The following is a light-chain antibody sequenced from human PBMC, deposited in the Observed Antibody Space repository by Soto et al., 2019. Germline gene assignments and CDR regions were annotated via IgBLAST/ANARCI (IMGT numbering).Light chain of an antibody. CDR2: GAS. J-gene: IGKJ1*01. CDR1: QSVSSSY. V-gene: IGKV3-20*01. Sequence: EIVLTQSPGTLSLSPGERATLSCRASQSVSSSYLAWYQHKPGQAPRLLIYGASSRATGIPDRFSGSGSGTDFAIAISSLEPEDSAVYYCQQYGSSSWTFGQGTKVDVK. CDR3: QQYGSSSWT.